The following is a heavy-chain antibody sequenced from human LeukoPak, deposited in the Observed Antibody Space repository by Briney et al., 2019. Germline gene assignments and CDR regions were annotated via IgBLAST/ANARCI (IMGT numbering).Heavy chain of an antibody. V-gene: IGHV3-23*01. CDR1: GFTFDDYG. Sequence: GGSLRLSCAASGFTFDDYGMSWVRQAPGKGLEWVSAISGSGGSTYYADSVKGRFTISRDNSKNTLYLQMNSLTAEDPAVYYYTKGPTLGASLGSYDYSGGGTLVTVSS. CDR3: TKGPTLGASLGSYDY. J-gene: IGHJ4*02. D-gene: IGHD3-16*01. CDR2: ISGSGGST.